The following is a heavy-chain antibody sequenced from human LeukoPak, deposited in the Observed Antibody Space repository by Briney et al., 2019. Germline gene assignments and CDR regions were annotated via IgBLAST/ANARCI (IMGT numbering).Heavy chain of an antibody. Sequence: PSETLSLTCSVSGGSIRSSDDYWGFVRQTPGKGLEWIGRIYISGSTNYNPSLKSRVTMSVDTSKNQFSLKLSSVTAADTAVYYCARDRGTWNDDGFDYWGQGTLVTVSS. CDR1: GGSIRSSDDY. J-gene: IGHJ4*02. D-gene: IGHD1-1*01. CDR2: IYISGST. CDR3: ARDRGTWNDDGFDY. V-gene: IGHV4-39*07.